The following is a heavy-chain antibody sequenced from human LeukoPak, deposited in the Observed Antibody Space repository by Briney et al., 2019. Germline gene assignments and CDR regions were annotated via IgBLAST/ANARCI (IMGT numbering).Heavy chain of an antibody. CDR2: ISWNSGRI. CDR3: AKDKYYGSGSSAIFDY. Sequence: GGSLRLSCAASGFTFDDYAMHWVRQAPGKGLEWVSGISWNSGRIGYADSVKGRFTISRDNAKNSLYLQMNSLRAEDTAFYYCAKDKYYGSGSSAIFDYWGQGALVTVSS. CDR1: GFTFDDYA. D-gene: IGHD3-10*01. V-gene: IGHV3-9*01. J-gene: IGHJ4*02.